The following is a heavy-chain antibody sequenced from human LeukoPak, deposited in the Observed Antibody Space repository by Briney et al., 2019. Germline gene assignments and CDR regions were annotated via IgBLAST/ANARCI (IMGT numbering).Heavy chain of an antibody. CDR3: ARVEYYYDSSGYPPTRDDAFDI. CDR2: IISSGSTI. V-gene: IGHV3-11*01. J-gene: IGHJ3*02. Sequence: GGSLRLSCAASGFTFSDYYMSWIRQAPGKGLEWVSYIISSGSTIYYAHSVKGRFTISRDNAKNSLYLQMNSLRAEDTAVYYCARVEYYYDSSGYPPTRDDAFDIWGQGTMVTVSS. D-gene: IGHD3-22*01. CDR1: GFTFSDYY.